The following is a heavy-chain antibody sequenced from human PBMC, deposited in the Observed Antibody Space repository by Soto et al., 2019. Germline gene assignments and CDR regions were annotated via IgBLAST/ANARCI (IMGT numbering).Heavy chain of an antibody. CDR1: GFTFSSYW. CDR3: AREIPGPYSSSSGDFDY. J-gene: IGHJ4*02. D-gene: IGHD6-6*01. Sequence: GGSLRLSCAASGFTFSSYWMSWVRQAPGKGLEWVANIKQDGSEKYYVDSVKGRFTISRDNAKNSLYLQMNSLRAEDTAVYYCAREIPGPYSSSSGDFDYWGQGTLVTVSS. V-gene: IGHV3-7*01. CDR2: IKQDGSEK.